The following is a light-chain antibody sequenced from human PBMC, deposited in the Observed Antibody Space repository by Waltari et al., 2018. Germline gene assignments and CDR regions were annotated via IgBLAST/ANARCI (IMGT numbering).Light chain of an antibody. J-gene: IGKJ1*01. Sequence: EIVLTQSPGTLSLSPGERATLSCRASQSIGRYLIWYQQKPGQAPRPLIYGASTRAAGIPDRCSGSGSGTDFSLTISRLEPEDFAVYYCQNHERLPAVFGRGTKVEIK. CDR1: QSIGRY. CDR2: GAS. CDR3: QNHERLPAV. V-gene: IGKV3-20*01.